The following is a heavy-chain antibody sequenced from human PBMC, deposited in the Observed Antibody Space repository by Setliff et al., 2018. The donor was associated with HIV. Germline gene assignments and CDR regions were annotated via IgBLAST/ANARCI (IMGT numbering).Heavy chain of an antibody. Sequence: SETLSLTCTVSGVPTSASTYYWGWIRQPPGKGLEWIGYIYYSGSTNYNPSLKSRVTISVDTSKNQFSLRLSSVTAADTAVYYCARVPRQLLKGAAAYFDYWGQGTLVTVSS. CDR2: IYYSGST. CDR3: ARVPRQLLKGAAAYFDY. D-gene: IGHD5-18*01. CDR1: GVPTSASTYY. V-gene: IGHV4-61*01. J-gene: IGHJ4*02.